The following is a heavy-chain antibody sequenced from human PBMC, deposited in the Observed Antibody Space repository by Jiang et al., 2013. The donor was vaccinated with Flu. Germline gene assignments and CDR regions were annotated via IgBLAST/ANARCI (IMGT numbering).Heavy chain of an antibody. Sequence: VAVISYDGSNKYYADSVKGRFTISRDNSKNTLYLQMNSLRAEDTAVYYCARDAYYYDSSGYYPDAFDIWGQGTMVTVSS. CDR2: ISYDGSNK. D-gene: IGHD3-22*01. J-gene: IGHJ3*02. CDR3: ARDAYYYDSSGYYPDAFDI. V-gene: IGHV3-30-3*01.